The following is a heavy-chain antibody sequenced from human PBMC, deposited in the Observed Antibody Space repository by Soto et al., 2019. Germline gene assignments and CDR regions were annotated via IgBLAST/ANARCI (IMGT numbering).Heavy chain of an antibody. D-gene: IGHD3-16*02. J-gene: IGHJ5*02. Sequence: SETLSLTCTVSGGSVSSYYWSWIRQPPGKGLEWIGYIYYSGSTNYNPSLKSRVTISVDTSKNQFSLKLSSVTAADTAVYYCARGRGVWGSYHYNWFGPWGQGTLVTVSS. V-gene: IGHV4-59*02. CDR1: GGSVSSYY. CDR3: ARGRGVWGSYHYNWFGP. CDR2: IYYSGST.